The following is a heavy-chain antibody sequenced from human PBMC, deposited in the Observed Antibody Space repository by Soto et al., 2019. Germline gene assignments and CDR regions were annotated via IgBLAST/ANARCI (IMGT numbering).Heavy chain of an antibody. CDR2: ISGRGSST. CDR1: GFTFSNYD. V-gene: IGHV3-23*01. CDR3: AKGSIVAGAIRYDLDY. J-gene: IGHJ4*02. D-gene: IGHD2-2*01. Sequence: EVQLLHSGGGLVQPGGSLRLSCAASGFTFSNYDMNWVRQAPGKGLEWVSAISGRGSSTYYADSVKGRFTISRDDCKNTAYLQMNSLRAEDTAVYYCAKGSIVAGAIRYDLDYWGQGTLVTVSS.